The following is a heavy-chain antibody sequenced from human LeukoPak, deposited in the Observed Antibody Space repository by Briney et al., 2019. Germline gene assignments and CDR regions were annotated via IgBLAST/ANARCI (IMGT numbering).Heavy chain of an antibody. V-gene: IGHV3-23*01. Sequence: HSGGSLRLSCAASGFTFSSYAMSWVRQAPGKGLEWVSAISGSGGSTYYADSVKGRFTISRDNSKNTLYLQMNSLRAEDTAVYYCAKDQKQLIPPFDYWGQGTLVTVPS. J-gene: IGHJ4*02. CDR1: GFTFSSYA. CDR3: AKDQKQLIPPFDY. D-gene: IGHD6-6*01. CDR2: ISGSGGST.